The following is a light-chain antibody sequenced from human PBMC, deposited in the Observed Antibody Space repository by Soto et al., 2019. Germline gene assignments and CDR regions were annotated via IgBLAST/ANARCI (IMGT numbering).Light chain of an antibody. J-gene: IGLJ2*01. Sequence: QSVLTQPPSASGTPGQRVTISCSGSSSNIGTNTVNWYQHLPGTAPKLLIYSNNQRPSGVPDRFSGSKSGTSGSLAISGLQFEDEADYYCAVWDDSLKGAVFGGGTKLTVL. V-gene: IGLV1-44*01. CDR3: AVWDDSLKGAV. CDR2: SNN. CDR1: SSNIGTNT.